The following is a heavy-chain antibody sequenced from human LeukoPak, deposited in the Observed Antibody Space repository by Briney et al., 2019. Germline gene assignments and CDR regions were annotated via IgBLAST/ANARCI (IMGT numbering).Heavy chain of an antibody. Sequence: KSSETLSPTCTVSGGSINNYYWSWIRQPPGKGPEWIGYIYYSGTTSYNPSLTSRVTISIDTSKNQFSLKLTSVTAADTAVYYCARHDPSKNGAYDIWGQGAMVTVSS. J-gene: IGHJ3*02. CDR2: IYYSGTT. D-gene: IGHD4-11*01. CDR3: ARHDPSKNGAYDI. V-gene: IGHV4-59*08. CDR1: GGSINNYY.